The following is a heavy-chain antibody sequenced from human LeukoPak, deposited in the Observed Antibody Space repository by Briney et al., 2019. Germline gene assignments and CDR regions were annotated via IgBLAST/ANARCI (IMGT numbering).Heavy chain of an antibody. CDR3: AREENAFDI. J-gene: IGHJ3*02. CDR1: GFTFSSYA. V-gene: IGHV3-30*04. Sequence: GGSLRLSCAASGFTFSSYAMHWVRQAPGKGLEWVAVISYDGSNKYYADSVKGRFTISRDNAKNSLYLQMNSLRAEDTAVYYCAREENAFDIWGQGTMVTVSS. CDR2: ISYDGSNK.